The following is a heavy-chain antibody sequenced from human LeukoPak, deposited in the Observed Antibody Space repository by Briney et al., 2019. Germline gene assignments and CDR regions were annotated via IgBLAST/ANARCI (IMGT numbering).Heavy chain of an antibody. V-gene: IGHV3-64D*09. Sequence: PGGSLRLSCSASGFTFSSFAMHWVRQAPGKGLEYVSAISSNGGSTYYADTVKGRFTISRDNSKNTLFLQMSSLRAEDTAVYYRVLYGDYGGDYSYYRMDVWGQGTTVTVSS. D-gene: IGHD4-17*01. CDR2: ISSNGGST. J-gene: IGHJ6*02. CDR3: VLYGDYGGDYSYYRMDV. CDR1: GFTFSSFA.